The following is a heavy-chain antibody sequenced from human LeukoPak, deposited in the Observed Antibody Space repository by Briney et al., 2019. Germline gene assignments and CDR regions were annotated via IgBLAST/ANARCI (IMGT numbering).Heavy chain of an antibody. CDR1: GFTFDDYG. J-gene: IGHJ4*02. D-gene: IGHD2-15*01. V-gene: IGHV3-20*04. CDR2: INWNGGST. CDR3: AREHCSGGSCRDDY. Sequence: RPGGSLRRSCAASGFTFDDYGMSWVRQAPGKGLEWVSGINWNGGSTGYADSVKGRFTISRDNAKNSLYLQMNSLRAEDTALYYCAREHCSGGSCRDDYWGQGTLVTVSS.